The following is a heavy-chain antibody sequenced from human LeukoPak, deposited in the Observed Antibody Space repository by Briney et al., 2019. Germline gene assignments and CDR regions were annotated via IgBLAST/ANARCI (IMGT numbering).Heavy chain of an antibody. D-gene: IGHD1-26*01. CDR3: ARGSGSYYPIRALKPFDY. Sequence: GGSLRLSCSASGFIFSPYAMHWVRQAPGKGLEYVSSISSEGKTTYYADSVKGRFTISRDNSKNTLYLQMSSLRPEDTAVYYCARGSGSYYPIRALKPFDYWGQGTLVTVSS. CDR2: ISSEGKTT. CDR1: GFIFSPYA. J-gene: IGHJ4*02. V-gene: IGHV3-64D*06.